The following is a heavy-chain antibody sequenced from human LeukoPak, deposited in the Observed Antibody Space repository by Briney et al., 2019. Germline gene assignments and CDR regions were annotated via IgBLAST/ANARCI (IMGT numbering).Heavy chain of an antibody. V-gene: IGHV3-21*01. CDR1: GFTFSSYS. D-gene: IGHD2-21*02. J-gene: IGHJ3*02. CDR3: ARHNCGGDCYSAFDI. CDR2: ISSSSSYI. Sequence: GGSLRLSCAASGFTFSSYSMNWVRQAPGKGLEWVSSISSSSSYIYYADSVKGRFTISRDNSKNTLYLQMNSLRAEDTAVYYCARHNCGGDCYSAFDIWGQGTMVTVSS.